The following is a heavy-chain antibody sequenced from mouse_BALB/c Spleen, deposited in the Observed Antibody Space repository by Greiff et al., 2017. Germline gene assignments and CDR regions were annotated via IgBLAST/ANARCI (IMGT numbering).Heavy chain of an antibody. J-gene: IGHJ4*01. CDR2: INSNGGST. CDR1: GFTFSSYY. CDR3: ARDTTVVARAMDY. Sequence: EVMLVESGGGLVKLGGSLKLSCAASGFTFSSYYMSWVRQTPEKRLELVAAINSNGGSTYYPDTVKGRFTISRDNAKNTLYLQMSSLKSEDTALYYCARDTTVVARAMDYWGQGTSVTVSS. D-gene: IGHD1-1*01. V-gene: IGHV5-6-2*01.